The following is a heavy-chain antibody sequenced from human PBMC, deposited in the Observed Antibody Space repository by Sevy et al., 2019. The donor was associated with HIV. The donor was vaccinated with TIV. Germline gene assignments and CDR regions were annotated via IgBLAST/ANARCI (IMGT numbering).Heavy chain of an antibody. CDR3: ARATEILYFFDY. Sequence: SETLSLTCAVYGGSFSGYYWSGIRQPPWKGLEWIGEINHSGSTNYNPSLKSRVTISVDTSKNQFSLKLSSVTAADTAVYYCARATEILYFFDYWGQGTLVTVSS. J-gene: IGHJ4*02. CDR2: INHSGST. V-gene: IGHV4-34*01. D-gene: IGHD2-15*01. CDR1: GGSFSGYY.